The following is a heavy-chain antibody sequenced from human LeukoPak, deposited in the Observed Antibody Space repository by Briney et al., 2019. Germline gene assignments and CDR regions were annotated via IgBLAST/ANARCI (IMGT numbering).Heavy chain of an antibody. V-gene: IGHV3-9*01. CDR2: ISWNSGSI. Sequence: PGRSLRLSCAASGFTFDDYAMHWVRQAPGKGLEWVSGISWNSGSIGYADSVKGRFTISRDNAKNSLYLQMNSLRAEDTALYYCAKPKPELDSFDIWGQGTMVTVSS. CDR1: GFTFDDYA. CDR3: AKPKPELDSFDI. D-gene: IGHD1-14*01. J-gene: IGHJ3*02.